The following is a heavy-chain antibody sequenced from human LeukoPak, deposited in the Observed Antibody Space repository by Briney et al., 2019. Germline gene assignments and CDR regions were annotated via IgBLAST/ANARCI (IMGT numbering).Heavy chain of an antibody. Sequence: PSETLSLTCTVSGGSMSSDNYYWSWIRQPAGKGLEWIGRFYTSGSTNYNPSLERRVTISVDWSKKQFSLRLSSVTAADTAVYFCARALHGGDYGAFDIWGQGTMVTVSA. D-gene: IGHD2-21*02. CDR3: ARALHGGDYGAFDI. CDR2: FYTSGST. J-gene: IGHJ3*02. V-gene: IGHV4-61*02. CDR1: GGSMSSDNYY.